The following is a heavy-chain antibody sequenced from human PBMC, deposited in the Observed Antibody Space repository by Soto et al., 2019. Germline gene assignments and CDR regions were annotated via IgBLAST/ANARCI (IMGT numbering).Heavy chain of an antibody. CDR3: AHSAGKYPKYYFDY. CDR2: IYWDDDK. J-gene: IGHJ4*02. CDR1: GFSLSTSAVG. Sequence: QITLKESGPTLVKPTQTLTLTCTFSGFSLSTSAVGVGWIRQPPGKALEWLALIYWDDDKRYSPSLKNRLTIPKDTSKNPVVLTMTNMDTVDTATYYCAHSAGKYPKYYFDYWGQGTLITVSS. V-gene: IGHV2-5*02. D-gene: IGHD2-2*01.